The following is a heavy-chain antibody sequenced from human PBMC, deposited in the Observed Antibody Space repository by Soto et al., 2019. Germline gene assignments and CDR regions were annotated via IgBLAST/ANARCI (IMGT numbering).Heavy chain of an antibody. CDR1: GGSISSSSYY. V-gene: IGHV4-39*01. CDR2: IYYSGST. CDR3: ARHTPAISISDH. D-gene: IGHD2-15*01. J-gene: IGHJ4*02. Sequence: SETLSLTCTVSGGSISSSSYYWGWIRQPPGKGLEWIGSIYYSGSTYYNPSLKSRVTISVDTSKNQYTLKLSSVTAADTAVYYCARHTPAISISDHWGQGTLVTVSS.